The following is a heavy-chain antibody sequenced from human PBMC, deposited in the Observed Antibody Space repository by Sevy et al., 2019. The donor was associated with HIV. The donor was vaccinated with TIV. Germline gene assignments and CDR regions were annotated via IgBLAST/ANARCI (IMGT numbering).Heavy chain of an antibody. CDR3: ARDRKYPSYYFDY. CDR2: IHHSGIT. V-gene: IGHV4-38-2*02. Sequence: SETLSLTCTVSGYSIRNGYYWAWIRQPPGKGLEWIGSIHHSGITHYNPSLKSRVIISVDTSKNQVSLELSSVTAADTAMYYCARDRKYPSYYFDYWGQGILVTVSS. CDR1: GYSIRNGYY. D-gene: IGHD6-6*01. J-gene: IGHJ4*02.